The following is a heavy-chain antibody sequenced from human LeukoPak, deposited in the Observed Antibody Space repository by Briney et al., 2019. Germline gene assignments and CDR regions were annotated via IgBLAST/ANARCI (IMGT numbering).Heavy chain of an antibody. D-gene: IGHD1-26*01. J-gene: IGHJ3*02. CDR1: GFTFSSYA. CDR3: ARVRSYYGWDAFDI. V-gene: IGHV3-53*01. CDR2: IYSGGST. Sequence: GGSLRLSCAASGFTFSSYAMSWVRQAPGKGLEWVSVIYSGGSTYYADSVKGRFTISRDNSKNTLYLQMNSLRAEDAAVYYCARVRSYYGWDAFDIWGQGTMVTVSS.